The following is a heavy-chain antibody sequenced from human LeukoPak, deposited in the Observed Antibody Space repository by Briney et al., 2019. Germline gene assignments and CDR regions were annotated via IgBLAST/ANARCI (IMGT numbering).Heavy chain of an antibody. Sequence: ASVKVSCKASGYTFTGYYMHWVRQAPGQGLEWMGWINPNSGGTNYAQKFQGRVTMTRDTSISTAYMELSRLRSDDTAVYYCARDRIRDGQWLVPSGYYYYMDVWGKGTTVTVSS. J-gene: IGHJ6*03. CDR3: ARDRIRDGQWLVPSGYYYYMDV. CDR1: GYTFTGYY. CDR2: INPNSGGT. V-gene: IGHV1-2*02. D-gene: IGHD6-19*01.